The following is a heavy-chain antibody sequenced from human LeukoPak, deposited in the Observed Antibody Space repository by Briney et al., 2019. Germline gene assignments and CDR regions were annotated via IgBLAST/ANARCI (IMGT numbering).Heavy chain of an antibody. CDR3: ARANLWFGDALLGGMDV. CDR1: GFTFSSYA. Sequence: GGSLRLSCAASGFTFSSYAMSWVRQAPGRGLEWVSAIGGSGGSTYYADSVKGRFTISRDNSKNTLYLQMNSQRPEDTAVYYCARANLWFGDALLGGMDVWGQGTTITVSS. J-gene: IGHJ6*02. CDR2: IGGSGGST. D-gene: IGHD3-10*01. V-gene: IGHV3-23*01.